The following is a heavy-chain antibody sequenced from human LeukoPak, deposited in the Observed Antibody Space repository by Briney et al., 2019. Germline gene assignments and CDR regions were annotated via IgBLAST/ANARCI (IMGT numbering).Heavy chain of an antibody. D-gene: IGHD2-15*01. CDR1: GITLSSYW. J-gene: IGHJ3*02. V-gene: IGHV3-7*01. CDR3: AREHVEPYCSGGSCYFPRGRHDAFDI. CDR2: IKHDGSEK. Sequence: GGSLRLSCAASGITLSSYWMSWVRQAPGKGLEWVAKIKHDGSEKYYVDSVKGRFTISRDNAKNSLYLQMNSLRAEDTAVYYCAREHVEPYCSGGSCYFPRGRHDAFDIWGQGTMVTVSS.